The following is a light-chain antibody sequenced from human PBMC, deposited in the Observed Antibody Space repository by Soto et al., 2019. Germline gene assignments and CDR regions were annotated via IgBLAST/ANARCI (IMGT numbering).Light chain of an antibody. CDR3: QQYGSSQET. CDR1: QSVSTSN. J-gene: IGKJ1*01. CDR2: GAS. V-gene: IGKV3-20*01. Sequence: VVLTQSPGTLSSSPGERATLSCRASQSVSTSNLAWYQQRPGQAPRLLIYGASRRATGIPDRFSGSGSGTDFTLTISRLEPEHFAVYYCQQYGSSQETFGQGTKVDI.